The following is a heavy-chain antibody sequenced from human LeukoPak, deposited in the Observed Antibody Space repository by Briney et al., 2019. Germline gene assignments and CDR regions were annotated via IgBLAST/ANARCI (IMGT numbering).Heavy chain of an antibody. CDR1: GYTFTGYY. V-gene: IGHV1-2*02. CDR3: ARDRSADIVVVPAAKGSYYYYYMDV. CDR2: INPNSGGT. D-gene: IGHD2-2*01. Sequence: ASVKVSCKXFGYTFTGYYMHWVRQAPGQGLEWMGWINPNSGGTNYSQKFQGRVTITRDTSISTAYMELSRLRSDDTAVYYCARDRSADIVVVPAAKGSYYYYYMDVWGKGTTVTVSS. J-gene: IGHJ6*03.